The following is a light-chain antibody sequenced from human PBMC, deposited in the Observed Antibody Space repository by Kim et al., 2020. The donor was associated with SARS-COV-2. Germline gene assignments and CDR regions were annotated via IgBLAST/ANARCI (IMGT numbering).Light chain of an antibody. Sequence: QAVVTQAPSLTVSPGGTVTLTCASSTGAVTSGYYPNWFQQKPGQAPRALIYSTINKHSWTPARFSGSLLGAKAALTLSGVQPEDEAEYYCLLHYGGARVFGGGTQLTVL. CDR2: STI. CDR3: LLHYGGARV. V-gene: IGLV7-43*01. CDR1: TGAVTSGYY. J-gene: IGLJ3*02.